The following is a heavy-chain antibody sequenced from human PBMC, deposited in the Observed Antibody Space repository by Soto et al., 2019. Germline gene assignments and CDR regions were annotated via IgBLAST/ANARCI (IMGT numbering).Heavy chain of an antibody. V-gene: IGHV4-30-2*01. Sequence: QLQLQESGSGLVKPSQTLSLTCAVSGDSIGSGGYSWSWIRQPPGKGLEWIGYMYHSGSTYYNPSLKSRVTMSVDRSKKQFSLKLTSVTAADTAVYYCARGGALGVTPIDYWGQGTLVTVSS. CDR2: MYHSGST. D-gene: IGHD2-21*02. J-gene: IGHJ4*02. CDR1: GDSIGSGGYS. CDR3: ARGGALGVTPIDY.